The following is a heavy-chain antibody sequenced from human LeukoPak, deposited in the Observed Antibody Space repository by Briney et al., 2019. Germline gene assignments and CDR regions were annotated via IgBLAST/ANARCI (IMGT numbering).Heavy chain of an antibody. D-gene: IGHD3-9*01. CDR1: EFTFSSYE. CDR3: ARDPSYDILTGYYPGHFDY. J-gene: IGHJ4*02. Sequence: GGSLRLSCAASEFTFSSYEMNWVRQAPGKGLEWVSYISSSGSTIYYADSVKGRFTISRDNAKNSLYLQMNSLRAEDTAVYYCARDPSYDILTGYYPGHFDYWGQGTLVTVSS. V-gene: IGHV3-48*03. CDR2: ISSSGSTI.